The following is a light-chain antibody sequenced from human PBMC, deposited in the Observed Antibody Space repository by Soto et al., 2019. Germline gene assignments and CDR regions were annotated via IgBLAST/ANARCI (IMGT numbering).Light chain of an antibody. CDR3: AAWDDSLLVV. Sequence: QSVLTQPPSASGTPGQRVTISCSGSSSNIGSNSVYWYQQLPGTAPKLLIYRNNQRPSGVPDRFSGSKSGTSASLAISGLRSEAEADYYCAAWDDSLLVVFGGGTKLTVL. CDR1: SSNIGSNS. V-gene: IGLV1-47*01. CDR2: RNN. J-gene: IGLJ2*01.